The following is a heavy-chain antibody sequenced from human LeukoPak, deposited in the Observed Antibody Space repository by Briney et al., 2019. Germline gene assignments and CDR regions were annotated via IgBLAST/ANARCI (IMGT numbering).Heavy chain of an antibody. Sequence: GGSLRLSCAASGFTFSSYGMSWVRQAPGKGLEWVSSISSSSSYIYYADSVKGRFTISRDNAKNSLYLQMNSLRAEDTAVYYCARLRYSSGPGGFDPWGQGTLVTVSS. V-gene: IGHV3-21*01. CDR3: ARLRYSSGPGGFDP. CDR1: GFTFSSYG. J-gene: IGHJ5*02. CDR2: ISSSSSYI. D-gene: IGHD2-15*01.